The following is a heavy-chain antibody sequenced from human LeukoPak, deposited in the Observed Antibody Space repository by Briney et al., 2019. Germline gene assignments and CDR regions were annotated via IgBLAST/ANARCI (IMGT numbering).Heavy chain of an antibody. J-gene: IGHJ4*02. CDR3: VRGEYYYDY. CDR1: GASISNTGSY. D-gene: IGHD2/OR15-2a*01. V-gene: IGHV4-31*03. CDR2: IFYSGST. Sequence: PSETLSLTCTVSGASISNTGSYCSWIRQHPEKGLEWIGYIFYSGSTYYNPSLKSRLTMSLDTSKNQFSLNLTSVTAADTAVYYCVRGEYYYDYWGQGTLSTVSS.